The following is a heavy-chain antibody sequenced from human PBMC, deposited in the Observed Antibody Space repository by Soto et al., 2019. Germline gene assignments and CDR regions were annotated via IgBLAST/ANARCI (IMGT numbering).Heavy chain of an antibody. CDR3: AREVAARAFHX. CDR2: IYYSGST. V-gene: IGHV4-59*01. D-gene: IGHD6-13*01. J-gene: IGHJ3*02. Sequence: PSETLSLTFTVSGGSISSYYWSWIRQPPGRGLEWIGYIYYSGSTNYNPSLKSRVTISVDTSKNQFSLKLSSVTAADTAVYYCAREVAARAFHXWGQGTMVTVS. CDR1: GGSISSYY.